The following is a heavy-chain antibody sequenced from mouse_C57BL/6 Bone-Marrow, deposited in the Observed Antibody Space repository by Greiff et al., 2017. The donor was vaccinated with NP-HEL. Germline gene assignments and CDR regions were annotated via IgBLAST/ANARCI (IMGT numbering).Heavy chain of an antibody. CDR3: ARRDWNWYFDV. J-gene: IGHJ1*03. CDR1: GYTFTSYW. CDR2: IHPNSGST. V-gene: IGHV1-64*01. D-gene: IGHD3-3*01. Sequence: VQLQQPGAELVKPGASVKLSCKASGYTFTSYWMHWVKQRPGQGLEWIGMIHPNSGSTNYNEKFKSKATLTVDKSSSTAYMQLSSLTSEDSAVYYCARRDWNWYFDVWGTGTTVTVSS.